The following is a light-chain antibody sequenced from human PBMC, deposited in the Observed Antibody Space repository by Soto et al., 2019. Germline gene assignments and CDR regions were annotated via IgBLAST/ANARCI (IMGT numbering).Light chain of an antibody. CDR1: QTISNY. J-gene: IGKJ4*01. CDR3: QQSFSTTQFSFGGGTPQLT. CDR2: TAS. V-gene: IGKV1-39*01. Sequence: DIQMTQSPSSLSASVGDRVTITCRASQTISNYLNWYQQKPGIAPKLLIYTASTLQTGVPSRFSGSGSGTDFTLTIRSLQPEDFATYYCQQSFSTTQFSFGGGTPQLTFGGGTRVEIK.